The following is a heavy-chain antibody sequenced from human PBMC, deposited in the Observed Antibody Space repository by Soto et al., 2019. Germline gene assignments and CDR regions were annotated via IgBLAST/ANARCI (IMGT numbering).Heavy chain of an antibody. J-gene: IGHJ6*02. V-gene: IGHV4-34*01. CDR3: ERVPDAKNYYYGMGV. Sequence: PSETLSLTCAVYGGSFSGYYWSWIRQPPGKGLEWIGEINHSGSTNYNPSLKSRVTISVDTSKNQFSLKLSSVTAADTAVYYCERVPDAKNYYYGMGVCGQGTTVTVSS. CDR1: GGSFSGYY. D-gene: IGHD2-2*01. CDR2: INHSGST.